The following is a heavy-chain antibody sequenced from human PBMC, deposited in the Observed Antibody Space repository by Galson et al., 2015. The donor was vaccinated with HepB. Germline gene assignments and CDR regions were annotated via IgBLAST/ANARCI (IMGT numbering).Heavy chain of an antibody. CDR1: GFTFSSYA. V-gene: IGHV3-23*01. CDR2: ISGSGGST. J-gene: IGHJ4*02. Sequence: SLRLSCAASGFTFSSYAMSWVRQAPGKGLEWVSAISGSGGSTYYADSVKGRFTISRDNSKNTLYLQMNSLRAEDTAVYYCAKTRNQVWGSYRHYCFDYWGQGTLVTVSS. CDR3: AKTRNQVWGSYRHYCFDY. D-gene: IGHD3-16*02.